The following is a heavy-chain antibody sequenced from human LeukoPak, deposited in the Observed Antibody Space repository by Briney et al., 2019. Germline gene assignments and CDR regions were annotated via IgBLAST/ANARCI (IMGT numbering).Heavy chain of an antibody. D-gene: IGHD1-26*01. Sequence: ASVKVSCKASGGTFSSYAISWVRQAPGQGLEWMGGIIPIFGTANYAQKFQGRVTMTEDTSTDTAYMELSSLRSEDTAVYYCATDRRVGATGYWGQGTLVTVSS. V-gene: IGHV1-69*06. CDR2: IIPIFGTA. J-gene: IGHJ4*02. CDR3: ATDRRVGATGY. CDR1: GGTFSSYA.